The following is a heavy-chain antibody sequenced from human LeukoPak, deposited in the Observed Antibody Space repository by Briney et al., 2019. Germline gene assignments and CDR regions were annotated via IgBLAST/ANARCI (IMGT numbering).Heavy chain of an antibody. V-gene: IGHV1-69*05. J-gene: IGHJ4*02. D-gene: IGHD1-1*01. CDR1: GGTFSRYA. Sequence: WASVKVSCKASGGTFSRYAISWVRQAPGQGLEWMGRIIPIFGTANYTQKFQGRVTITTDESTSTAYMELSSLRSEDTAVYYCARDPDYNWTQEDYWGQGTLVTVSS. CDR2: IIPIFGTA. CDR3: ARDPDYNWTQEDY.